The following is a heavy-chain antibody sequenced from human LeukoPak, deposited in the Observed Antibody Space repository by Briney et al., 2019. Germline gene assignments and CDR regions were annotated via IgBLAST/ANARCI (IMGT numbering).Heavy chain of an antibody. CDR3: ARIGGQFADY. V-gene: IGHV5-51*01. D-gene: IGHD2-15*01. CDR2: IYPADSDT. CDR1: GYSFSTYW. J-gene: IGHJ4*02. Sequence: GESLQISCKGSGYSFSTYWIGWVRQMPGKGLEWMGIIYPADSDTKYSPSFQGHVNFSADKSISTAYLQWSSLKASDTAMYYCARIGGQFADYWGQGTLVTVSS.